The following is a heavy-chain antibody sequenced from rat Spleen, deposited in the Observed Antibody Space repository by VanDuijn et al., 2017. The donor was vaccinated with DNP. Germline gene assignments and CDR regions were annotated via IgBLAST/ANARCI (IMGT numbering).Heavy chain of an antibody. CDR1: GFSITSYY. Sequence: VQLQESGPGLVKPSQSLSLTCSVTGFSITSYYWGWIRQFPGNKMEYIGHISYSGRTNYNPSLKSRISITRDTSKNQFFLHLNSVITEDTATYYCARWGDYFDYWGQGVMVTVSS. J-gene: IGHJ2*01. CDR2: ISYSGRT. V-gene: IGHV3-1*01. CDR3: ARWGDYFDY.